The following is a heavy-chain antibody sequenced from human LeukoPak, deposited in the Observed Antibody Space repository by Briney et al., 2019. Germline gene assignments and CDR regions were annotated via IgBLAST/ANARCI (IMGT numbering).Heavy chain of an antibody. D-gene: IGHD3-22*01. V-gene: IGHV4-4*02. CDR3: AREDADSSGSDAFDI. CDR1: GGSISSSNW. CDR2: ISHDGST. J-gene: IGHJ3*02. Sequence: SETLSLTCVVSGGSISSSNWWSWVRQPPEKGLEWIGEISHDGSTNYNPSLKSRVTISVDKSNNHFSLKLTSVTAADTAMYYCAREDADSSGSDAFDIWGQGTMVTVSS.